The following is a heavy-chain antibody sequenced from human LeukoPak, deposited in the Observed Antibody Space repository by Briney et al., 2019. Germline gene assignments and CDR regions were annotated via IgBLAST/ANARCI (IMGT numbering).Heavy chain of an antibody. V-gene: IGHV4-34*01. CDR3: ARRPDYGGNLPNFDY. CDR2: INHSGST. J-gene: IGHJ4*02. Sequence: SETLSLICAVYGGSFSGYYWSWIRQPPGKGLEWIGEINHSGSTNYNPSLKSRVTISVDTSKNQFSLKLSSVTAADTAVYYCARRPDYGGNLPNFDYCGQGTLVTVSS. CDR1: GGSFSGYY. D-gene: IGHD4-23*01.